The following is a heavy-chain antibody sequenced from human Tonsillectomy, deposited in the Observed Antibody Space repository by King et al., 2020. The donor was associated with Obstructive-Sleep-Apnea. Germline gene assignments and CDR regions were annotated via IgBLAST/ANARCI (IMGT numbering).Heavy chain of an antibody. CDR3: ARDGVGASRWGSYYFDY. CDR2: ISSDSSYI. Sequence: VQLVESGGGLVKPGGSLRLSCAASGFTFSTYSINWVRQAPGKGLEWVSSISSDSSYIYYADSVKGRFTISRDNAKNSLYLQMNSLRAEDTAVYYCARDGVGASRWGSYYFDYWGQGTLVTVSS. V-gene: IGHV3-21*01. D-gene: IGHD6-13*01. J-gene: IGHJ4*02. CDR1: GFTFSTYS.